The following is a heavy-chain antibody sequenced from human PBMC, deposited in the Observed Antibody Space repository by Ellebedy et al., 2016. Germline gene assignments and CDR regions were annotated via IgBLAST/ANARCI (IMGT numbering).Heavy chain of an antibody. D-gene: IGHD2-2*01. V-gene: IGHV3-15*01. CDR3: TTAVKDIVVVPEDRSGMDV. CDR1: GFTFGDYA. CDR2: IKSKTDGGTT. Sequence: GGSLRLSCTASGFTFGDYAMSWFRQAPGKGLEWVGRIKSKTDGGTTDYAAPVKGRFTIPRDDSKNTLYLQMNSLKTEDTAVYYCTTAVKDIVVVPEDRSGMDVWGQGTTVTVSS. J-gene: IGHJ6*02.